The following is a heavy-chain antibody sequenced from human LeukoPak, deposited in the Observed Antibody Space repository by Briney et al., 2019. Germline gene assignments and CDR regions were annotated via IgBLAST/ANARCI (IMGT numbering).Heavy chain of an antibody. CDR1: GYSISSGYY. D-gene: IGHD2-21*02. CDR2: IYHSGST. J-gene: IGHJ4*02. V-gene: IGHV4-38-2*02. Sequence: PSETLSLTCTVSGYSISSGYYWGWIRQPPGKRLEWIGSIYHSGSTYYNPSLKSRVTISVDTSKNQFSLKLSSVTAADTAVYYCARGGHIVVVTAILYWGQGTLVTVSS. CDR3: ARGGHIVVVTAILY.